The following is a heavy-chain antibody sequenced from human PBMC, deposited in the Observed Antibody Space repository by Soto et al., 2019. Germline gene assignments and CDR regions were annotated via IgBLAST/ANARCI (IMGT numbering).Heavy chain of an antibody. CDR3: ARVKGGTTRRAFDS. V-gene: IGHV4-31*03. CDR1: GDSISSGGYY. CDR2: IYDNGGA. J-gene: IGHJ4*02. Sequence: TLSLTCTVSGDSISSGGYYWSWTRQHPGKGLEWIGYIYDNGGAYYSPSLKGRVVISLDRSENQFSLRLSSVTAADTAVYYCARVKGGTTRRAFDSWGQGTMVTVYS. D-gene: IGHD1-7*01.